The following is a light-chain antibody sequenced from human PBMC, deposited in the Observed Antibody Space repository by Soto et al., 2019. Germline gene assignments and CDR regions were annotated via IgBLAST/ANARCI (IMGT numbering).Light chain of an antibody. CDR2: LGS. CDR3: MQALQTPLT. J-gene: IGKJ5*01. Sequence: DIVMTQSPLSLPVIPGEPASISCWSSQSLLDSNGNNHLNWYLQKPGQSPQVLIYLGSNRAFGVPDRFSGRGSGTDFTLKISRVEAEDVGVYYCMQALQTPLTFGQGTLLEIK. CDR1: QSLLDSNGNNH. V-gene: IGKV2-28*01.